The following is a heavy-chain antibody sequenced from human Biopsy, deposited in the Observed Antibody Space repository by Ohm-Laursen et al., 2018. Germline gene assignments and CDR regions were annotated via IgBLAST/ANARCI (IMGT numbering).Heavy chain of an antibody. CDR3: TRWYDRSGYYRDL. Sequence: SLRLSCTASGFTFADFAVSWVRQAPGKGLEWVGLIKTKGFRERTQCAASVEGRFTISRDDSKGVAYLEMSGLKTEDTALYYCTRWYDRSGYYRDLWGQGTLVTVSS. CDR2: IKTKGFRERT. D-gene: IGHD3-22*01. CDR1: GFTFADFA. V-gene: IGHV3-49*04. J-gene: IGHJ5*02.